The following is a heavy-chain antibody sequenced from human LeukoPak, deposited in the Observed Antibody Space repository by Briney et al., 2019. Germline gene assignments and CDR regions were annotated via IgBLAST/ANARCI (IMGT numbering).Heavy chain of an antibody. Sequence: SETLSLTCAVYGGSFSGYYWSWIRQPPGKGLEWIGEMNHSGSTNYNPSLKSRVTISVDTSKNQFSLKPSSVTAADTAVYYCARRSTGYFDYWGQGTLVTVSS. V-gene: IGHV4-34*01. CDR2: MNHSGST. CDR1: GGSFSGYY. CDR3: ARRSTGYFDY. J-gene: IGHJ4*02.